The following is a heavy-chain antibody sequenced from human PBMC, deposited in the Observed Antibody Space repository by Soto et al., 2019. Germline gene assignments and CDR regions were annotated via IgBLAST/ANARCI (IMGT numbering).Heavy chain of an antibody. CDR1: GFMFSSYW. J-gene: IGHJ4*02. D-gene: IGHD5-18*01. Sequence: GGSLRLSCAASGFMFSSYWMAWVRQIPGKGLEWLTNTRPDSGKTYYLGSLGGRFTITTDNAKFSLFLQMDSLRGDDTAVYYCARDDGYKSIDFWGQGTLVTVSS. CDR2: TRPDSGKT. CDR3: ARDDGYKSIDF. V-gene: IGHV3-7*03.